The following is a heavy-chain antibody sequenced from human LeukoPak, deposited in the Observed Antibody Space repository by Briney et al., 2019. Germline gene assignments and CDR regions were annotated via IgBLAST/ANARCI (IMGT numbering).Heavy chain of an antibody. Sequence: AASVKVSCKASGGTFSSYAISWVRQAPGQGLEWMGGIIPIFGTANYAQKFQGGVTITADKSTSTAYMELSSLRSEDTAVYYCARSPHDILTGYYISWFDPWGQGTLVTVSS. D-gene: IGHD3-9*01. CDR1: GGTFSSYA. V-gene: IGHV1-69*06. CDR3: ARSPHDILTGYYISWFDP. CDR2: IIPIFGTA. J-gene: IGHJ5*02.